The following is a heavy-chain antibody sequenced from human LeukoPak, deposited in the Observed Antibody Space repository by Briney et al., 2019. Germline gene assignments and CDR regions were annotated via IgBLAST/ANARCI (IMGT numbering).Heavy chain of an antibody. D-gene: IGHD2-21*01. V-gene: IGHV4-34*01. Sequence: IPSETLSLTCAVYGGSFSAYYWSWIRQSPGKGLEWIGEINHRGSTNYNPSLKSRVTISVDTSKSQFSLRLSSVTAADTGVYHCARTDTYCRLDYWGQGALVTVSS. J-gene: IGHJ4*02. CDR3: ARTDTYCRLDY. CDR1: GGSFSAYY. CDR2: INHRGST.